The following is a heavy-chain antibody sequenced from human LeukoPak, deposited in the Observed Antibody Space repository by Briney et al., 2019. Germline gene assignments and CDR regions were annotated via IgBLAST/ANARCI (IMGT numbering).Heavy chain of an antibody. V-gene: IGHV4-59*01. CDR1: GGSISSYY. J-gene: IGHJ4*02. D-gene: IGHD2-2*01. CDR2: IYYSGST. Sequence: ASETLSLTCTVSGGSISSYYWSWIRQPPGKGLEWIGYIYYSGSTNYNPSLKSRVTISVDTSKNQFSLKLSSVTAADTAVYYCARDSCSSTSCYPDYWGQGTLVTVSS. CDR3: ARDSCSSTSCYPDY.